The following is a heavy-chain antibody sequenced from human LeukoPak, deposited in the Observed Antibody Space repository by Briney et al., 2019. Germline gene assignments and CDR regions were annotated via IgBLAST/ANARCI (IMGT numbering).Heavy chain of an antibody. V-gene: IGHV3-30*03. Sequence: GRSLRLSCAASGFTFSSYGMHWVRQAPGKGLEWVAVISYDGSNKYYADSVKGRFTISRDNAKNTLYLQMNSLRAEDTAVYYCAGTSMSRAFDIWGQGTMVTVSS. CDR3: AGTSMSRAFDI. CDR1: GFTFSSYG. CDR2: ISYDGSNK. D-gene: IGHD1-14*01. J-gene: IGHJ3*02.